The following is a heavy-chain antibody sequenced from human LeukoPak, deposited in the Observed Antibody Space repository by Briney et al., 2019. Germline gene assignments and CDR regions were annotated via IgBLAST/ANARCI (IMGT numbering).Heavy chain of an antibody. CDR1: GFTFNNAR. Sequence: PGGSLRLSCAASGFTFNNARMSWVRQAPGQGLEWVGRIRSKTDGGTTDYAAPVKGRFTISRDDSKNTLYLQMNSLESEDTAVYYCTTALVASFGYWGQGTLVIVSS. D-gene: IGHD2-2*01. J-gene: IGHJ4*02. CDR2: IRSKTDGGTT. CDR3: TTALVASFGY. V-gene: IGHV3-15*01.